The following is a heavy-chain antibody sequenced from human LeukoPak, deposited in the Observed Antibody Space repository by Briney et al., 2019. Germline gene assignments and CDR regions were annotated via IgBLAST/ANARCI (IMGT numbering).Heavy chain of an antibody. CDR1: GGSFSNYY. CDR3: ARVKRNCSGGSCDYYYYYMDV. Sequence: SETLSLTCAVYGGSFSNYYWSWIRQPPGKGLEWIGEINHSGGTNYNPSLKSRVTISVDTSKNQFSLKLSSVTAADTAVYYCARVKRNCSGGSCDYYYYYMDVWGKGTTVTISS. V-gene: IGHV4-34*01. D-gene: IGHD2-15*01. CDR2: INHSGGT. J-gene: IGHJ6*03.